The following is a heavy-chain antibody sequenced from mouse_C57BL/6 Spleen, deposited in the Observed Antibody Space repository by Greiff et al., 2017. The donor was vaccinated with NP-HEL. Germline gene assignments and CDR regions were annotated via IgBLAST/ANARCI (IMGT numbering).Heavy chain of an antibody. V-gene: IGHV1-63*01. J-gene: IGHJ1*03. Sequence: QVQLQQSGAELVRPGTSVKMSCKASGYTFTNYWIGWAKQRPGHGLEWIGDIYPGGGYTNYNEKFKGKATLTADKSSSTAYMQFSSLTSEDSAIYYCARGAVVATRYFDVWGTGTTVTVSS. CDR1: GYTFTNYW. CDR3: ARGAVVATRYFDV. D-gene: IGHD1-1*01. CDR2: IYPGGGYT.